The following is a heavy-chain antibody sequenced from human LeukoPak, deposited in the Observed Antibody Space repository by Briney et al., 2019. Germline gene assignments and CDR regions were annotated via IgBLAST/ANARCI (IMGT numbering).Heavy chain of an antibody. CDR1: GFTFSSYG. D-gene: IGHD3-10*01. CDR2: ISYDGSNK. J-gene: IGHJ4*02. V-gene: IGHV3-30*03. CDR3: AREGSYGSGFDY. Sequence: PGGSLRLSCAASGFTFSSYGMHWVRQAPGKGLKWVAVISYDGSNKYYADSVKGRFTISRDNSKNTLYLQMNSLRAEDTAVYYCAREGSYGSGFDYWGQGTLVTVSS.